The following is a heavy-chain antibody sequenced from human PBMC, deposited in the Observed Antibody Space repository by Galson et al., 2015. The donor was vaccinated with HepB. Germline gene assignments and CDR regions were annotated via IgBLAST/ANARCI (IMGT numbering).Heavy chain of an antibody. Sequence: QSGAEVKKPGESLKISCKGSGYSFTSYWIGWVRQMPGKGLEWMGIIYPGDSDTRYSPSFQGQVTISADKSISTAYLQWSSLKASDTAMYYCARQNYYGSGSYYENAFDIWGQGTMVTVSS. CDR3: ARQNYYGSGSYYENAFDI. CDR2: IYPGDSDT. D-gene: IGHD3-10*01. V-gene: IGHV5-51*01. J-gene: IGHJ3*02. CDR1: GYSFTSYW.